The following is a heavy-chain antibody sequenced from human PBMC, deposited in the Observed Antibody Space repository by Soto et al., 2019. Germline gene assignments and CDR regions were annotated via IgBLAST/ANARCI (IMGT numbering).Heavy chain of an antibody. D-gene: IGHD3-3*01. CDR2: INNSGST. CDR3: ANGFWSGYSNS. CDR1: GGSFSGYY. Sequence: SETLYLTCAVYGGSFSGYYWSWIRQPPGKGLEWIGEINNSGSTNYNPSLKSRVTISVDTSKNQFSLKLSSVTAADTAVYYCANGFWSGYSNSWGQGTLVTVSS. J-gene: IGHJ4*02. V-gene: IGHV4-34*01.